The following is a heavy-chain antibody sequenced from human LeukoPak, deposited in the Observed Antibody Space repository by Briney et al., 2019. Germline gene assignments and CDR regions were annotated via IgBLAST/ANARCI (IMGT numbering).Heavy chain of an antibody. D-gene: IGHD3-22*01. CDR1: RFAFSQAW. Sequence: PGGSLRLSCVASRFAFSQAWMSWVRQAPGKGLEWVGRIKSKTDGGTTDYAAPVKGRFTISRDDSKNTLYLQMNSLKTEDTAVYYCNTYFHCYDSSGYYTRGVFGDYWGQGTLVTVSS. CDR2: IKSKTDGGTT. J-gene: IGHJ4*02. CDR3: NTYFHCYDSSGYYTRGVFGDY. V-gene: IGHV3-15*01.